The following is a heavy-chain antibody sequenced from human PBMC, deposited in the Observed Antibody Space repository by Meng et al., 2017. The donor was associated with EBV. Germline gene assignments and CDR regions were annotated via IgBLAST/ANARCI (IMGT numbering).Heavy chain of an antibody. CDR2: INPIFGTA. Sequence: QVEQVQSGAEVKKPGSAVKVPCKASGGTFISYAISWWRQAPGQGLEWMGGINPIFGTANYAQKFQGRVTITADKSTSTAYMELSSLRSEDTAVYYCARAEIAAAGRLDYWGQGTLVTVSS. CDR3: ARAEIAAAGRLDY. J-gene: IGHJ4*02. D-gene: IGHD6-13*01. CDR1: GGTFISYA. V-gene: IGHV1-69*06.